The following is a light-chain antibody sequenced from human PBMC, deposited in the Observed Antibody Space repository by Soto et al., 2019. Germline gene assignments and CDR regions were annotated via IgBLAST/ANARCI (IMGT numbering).Light chain of an antibody. Sequence: EIVLTQSPATLSLSPGERATFSCRASQSVSSYLAWFQQKPGQAPRLLIYDASHRATGIAARFSGSGSRTDFTLTSSSLEPEDFGVYSCQQHTNWPTSITFGQGTRLEIK. J-gene: IGKJ5*01. CDR3: QQHTNWPTSIT. CDR1: QSVSSY. V-gene: IGKV3-11*01. CDR2: DAS.